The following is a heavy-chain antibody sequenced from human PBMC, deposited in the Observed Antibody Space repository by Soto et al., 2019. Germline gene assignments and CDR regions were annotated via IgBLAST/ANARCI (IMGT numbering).Heavy chain of an antibody. Sequence: QVQLVQSGAEVKKPGTSVKVSCKDSGGTFSSYAISWVRQAPGQGLEWMGEIISLFGAAMYAQKFQGRVTIIADESASTAYMELSGLRSDDTAVYYCARGGKERFRGSGMDVWGQGTTVTVSS. V-gene: IGHV1-69*01. J-gene: IGHJ6*02. CDR3: ARGGKERFRGSGMDV. CDR1: GGTFSSYA. CDR2: IISLFGAA. D-gene: IGHD1-1*01.